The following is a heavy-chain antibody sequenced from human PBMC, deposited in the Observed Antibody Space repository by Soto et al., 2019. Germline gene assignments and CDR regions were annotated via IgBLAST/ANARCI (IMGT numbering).Heavy chain of an antibody. V-gene: IGHV4-61*01. D-gene: IGHD3-22*01. J-gene: IGHJ4*02. CDR2: FYYTGST. Sequence: SESLSLTCTVSGGSVSSGNYYWSWIRQPPGKGLEWIGYFYYTGSTNYNPSLKSRVTISIDASKNQFSLRLSSVTAADTAVYYCARSMHYSDGSNYSPFDYWGQGTLVTVSS. CDR1: GGSVSSGNYY. CDR3: ARSMHYSDGSNYSPFDY.